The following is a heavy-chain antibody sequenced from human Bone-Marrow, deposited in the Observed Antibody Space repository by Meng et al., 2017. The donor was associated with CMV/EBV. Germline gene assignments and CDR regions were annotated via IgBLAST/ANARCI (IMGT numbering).Heavy chain of an antibody. J-gene: IGHJ6*02. V-gene: IGHV5-51*01. CDR3: ARLIAPPSGSYYRPYYYYGMDV. CDR1: YW. D-gene: IGHD1-26*01. CDR2: IYPGDSDT. Sequence: YWIGWVRQMPGKGLEWMGIIYPGDSDTRYSPSFQGQVTISADKSISTAYLQWSSLKASDTAMYYCARLIAPPSGSYYRPYYYYGMDVWGQGTTVTVSS.